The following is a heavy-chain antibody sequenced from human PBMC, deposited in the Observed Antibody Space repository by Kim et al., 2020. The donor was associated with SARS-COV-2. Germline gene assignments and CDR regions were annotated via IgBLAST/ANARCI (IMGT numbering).Heavy chain of an antibody. V-gene: IGHV3-30*04. CDR3: ARAPEYRLLWGGYYFDY. D-gene: IGHD2-2*01. Sequence: GGSLRLSCAASGFTFSSSAMHWVRQAPGKGLEWVAVISYDGSNKYYADSVKGRFTISRDNSKNTLYLLMNSLRAEDTAIYYCARAPEYRLLWGGYYFDYWGQGTLVTVSS. CDR1: GFTFSSSA. J-gene: IGHJ4*02. CDR2: ISYDGSNK.